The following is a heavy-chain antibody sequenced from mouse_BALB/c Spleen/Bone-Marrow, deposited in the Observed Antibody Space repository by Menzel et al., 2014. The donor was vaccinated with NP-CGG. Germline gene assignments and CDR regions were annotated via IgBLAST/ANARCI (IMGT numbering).Heavy chain of an antibody. V-gene: IGHV5-4*02. CDR1: GFTFSDYY. CDR3: ARDGNYHAMDY. CDR2: ISDGGSYT. D-gene: IGHD2-1*01. Sequence: EVQLVESGGGLVKPGGSLKLSCAASGFTFSDYYMYWVRQTPEKRLEWVATISDGGSYTYYPDSVKGRFTISRDNAKNNLYLQMSSLKSEDTAMYYCARDGNYHAMDYWGQGTSVTVSS. J-gene: IGHJ4*01.